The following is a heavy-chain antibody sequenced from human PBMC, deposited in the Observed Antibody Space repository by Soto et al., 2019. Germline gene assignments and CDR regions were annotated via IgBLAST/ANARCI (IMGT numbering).Heavy chain of an antibody. Sequence: GGSRRLSCAASGFTFSDYYMSWIRQAPGKGLEWVSYISSSGSTIYYADSVKGRFTISRDNAKNSLYLQMNSLRAEDTAVYYCARVQPGGYDFWSGYSFGMDVWGQGTTVTXS. D-gene: IGHD3-3*01. CDR2: ISSSGSTI. J-gene: IGHJ6*02. CDR1: GFTFSDYY. CDR3: ARVQPGGYDFWSGYSFGMDV. V-gene: IGHV3-11*01.